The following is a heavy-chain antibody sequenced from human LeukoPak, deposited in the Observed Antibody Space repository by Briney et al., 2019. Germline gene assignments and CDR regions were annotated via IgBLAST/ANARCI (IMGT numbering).Heavy chain of an antibody. J-gene: IGHJ4*02. Sequence: PGGPLRLSCAASGFTFSSYWMSWVRQAPGKGLEWVANIKQDGSEKYYVDSVKGRFTISRDNAKNSLYLQMNSLRAEDTAVYYCARDPNYYDSSGYYFDYWGQGTLVTVSS. V-gene: IGHV3-7*01. D-gene: IGHD3-22*01. CDR2: IKQDGSEK. CDR1: GFTFSSYW. CDR3: ARDPNYYDSSGYYFDY.